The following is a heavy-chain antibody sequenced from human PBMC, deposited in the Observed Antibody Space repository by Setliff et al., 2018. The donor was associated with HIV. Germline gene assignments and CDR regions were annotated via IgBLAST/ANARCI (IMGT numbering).Heavy chain of an antibody. CDR2: INTDSGTP. CDR1: ADTFTNCL. Sequence: ASVKVSCKASADTFTNCLINWVRQAPGQGLEWMGWINTDSGTPTYAQAFTGRFVFSLDTSVSTAFLEFTSLKAEDTAVYYCARGDHDVWGDYVNFFDSWGQGTLVTVAS. D-gene: IGHD3-3*01. J-gene: IGHJ5*01. V-gene: IGHV7-4-1*02. CDR3: ARGDHDVWGDYVNFFDS.